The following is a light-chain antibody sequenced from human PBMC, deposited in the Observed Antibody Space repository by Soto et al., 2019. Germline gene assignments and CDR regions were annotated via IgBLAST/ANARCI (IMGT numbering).Light chain of an antibody. J-gene: IGLJ1*01. V-gene: IGLV2-14*01. Sequence: QSVLTQPASVSGSPGQSITISCTGTSSDVGGYNYVSWYQQHPGKAPKLMIYEVSNRPSGVSNRFSGSKSGNTASLTISGLQAEDEADYYCSSYTSSSPKVFGTGTKATVL. CDR3: SSYTSSSPKV. CDR1: SSDVGGYNY. CDR2: EVS.